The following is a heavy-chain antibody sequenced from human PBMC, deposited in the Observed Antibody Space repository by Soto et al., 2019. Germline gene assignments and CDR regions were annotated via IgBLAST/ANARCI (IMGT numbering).Heavy chain of an antibody. CDR1: GFTFSSYA. CDR2: ISYDGSNK. J-gene: IGHJ4*01. V-gene: IGHV3-30-3*01. Sequence: GGSLRLSCAASGFTFSSYAMHWVRQAPGKGLEWVAVISYDGSNKYYADSVKGRFTISRDNSKNTLYLQMNSLRAEDTAVYYCARATRYCTNGVCSTFEYWGQGTLVTVSS. CDR3: ARATRYCTNGVCSTFEY. D-gene: IGHD2-8*01.